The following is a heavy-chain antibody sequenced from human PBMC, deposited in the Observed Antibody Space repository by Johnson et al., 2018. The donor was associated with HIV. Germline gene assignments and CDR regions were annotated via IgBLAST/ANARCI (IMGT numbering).Heavy chain of an antibody. CDR2: ISYDGSNK. D-gene: IGHD3-9*01. J-gene: IGHJ3*02. CDR1: GFTFSSYA. Sequence: QVQLVESGGGVVQPGRSLRLSCAASGFTFSSYAMHWVRQAPGKGLEWVAVISYDGSNKYYADSVKGRFTISRDNSKNTLYLQMNSLRAEDTAVYYCATGAFDWLGDAVDIWGQGTMVTVSS. V-gene: IGHV3-30*04. CDR3: ATGAFDWLGDAVDI.